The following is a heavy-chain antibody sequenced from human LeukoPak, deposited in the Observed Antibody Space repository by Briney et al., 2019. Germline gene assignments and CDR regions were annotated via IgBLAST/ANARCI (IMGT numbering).Heavy chain of an antibody. CDR2: ISYDGSNK. J-gene: IGHJ5*02. D-gene: IGHD6-13*01. CDR1: GFTFSSYW. Sequence: PGGSLRLSCAASGFTFSSYWMSWVRQVPGKGLERVAVISYDGSNKYYADSVKGRFTISRDNSKNTLYLQMNSLRAEDTAVYYCARERSSSWYGGWFDPWGQGTLVTVSS. V-gene: IGHV3-30-3*01. CDR3: ARERSSSWYGGWFDP.